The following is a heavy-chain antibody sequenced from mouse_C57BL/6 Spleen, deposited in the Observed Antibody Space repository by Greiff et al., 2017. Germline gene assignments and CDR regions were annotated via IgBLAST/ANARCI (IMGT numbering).Heavy chain of an antibody. V-gene: IGHV1-78*01. CDR1: GYTFTDHT. J-gene: IGHJ4*01. D-gene: IGHD2-3*01. CDR3: ARSGDGYYLPYAMDY. Sequence: QVQLQQSDAELVKPGASVKISCKVSGYTFTDHTIHWMKQRPEQGLEWIGYIYPRDGSTKYNQKFKGKATLTADKSSSTAYMQLNSLTSEDSAVYFCARSGDGYYLPYAMDYWGQGTSVTVSS. CDR2: IYPRDGST.